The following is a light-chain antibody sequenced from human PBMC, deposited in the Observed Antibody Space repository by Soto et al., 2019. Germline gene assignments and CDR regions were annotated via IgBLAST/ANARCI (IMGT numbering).Light chain of an antibody. CDR2: DAS. J-gene: IGKJ4*01. V-gene: IGKV3-20*01. Sequence: EIVLTQSPGTLSLSPGERATLSCRASQTVRNNYLAWYQQKPGQAPRLLIYDASSRATGIPDRFSGGGSGTDFTLTISRLEPEDFAVYYCQQFSSYTLPFGGGTKVDIK. CDR1: QTVRNNY. CDR3: QQFSSYTLP.